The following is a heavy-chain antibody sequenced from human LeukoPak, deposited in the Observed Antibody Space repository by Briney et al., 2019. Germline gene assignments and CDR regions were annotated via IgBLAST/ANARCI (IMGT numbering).Heavy chain of an antibody. Sequence: GGSLRLPCAASGFIFSSYAMRWVRQAPGKGLEWVSTISGSGGSTYYADSVKGRFTISRDNSKNTVYLQMNSLRVEDTAVYYCAKGSVRGEYYFDYWGQGTLVTVSS. J-gene: IGHJ4*02. CDR1: GFIFSSYA. D-gene: IGHD3-10*01. CDR3: AKGSVRGEYYFDY. CDR2: ISGSGGST. V-gene: IGHV3-23*01.